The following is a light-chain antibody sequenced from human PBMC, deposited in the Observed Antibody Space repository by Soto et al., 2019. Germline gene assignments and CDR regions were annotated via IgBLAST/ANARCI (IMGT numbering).Light chain of an antibody. J-gene: IGKJ1*01. Sequence: EIVLTQSPGTLSLSPGEGATLSCRASQSVGGTFLAWYQQKGGQAPRLLIHGASNRATGIPDRFSGSGSGTDFTHPISRREPEDFAGYYCQQYGGSPRTFGQGTKVEVK. CDR1: QSVGGTF. CDR3: QQYGGSPRT. V-gene: IGKV3-20*01. CDR2: GAS.